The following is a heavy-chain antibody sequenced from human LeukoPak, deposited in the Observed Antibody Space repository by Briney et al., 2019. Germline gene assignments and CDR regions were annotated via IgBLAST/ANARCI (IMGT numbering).Heavy chain of an antibody. V-gene: IGHV3-23*01. D-gene: IGHD2-2*01. CDR3: AKGGDVAVVLAAGPYYAMDV. CDR1: GFTLSSYT. Sequence: GGSLRLSCVASGFTLSSYTLNWVRRAPGKGLEWVSVISRRGDTKYYADSVKGRFTISRDNSKNTVFLQMNSLSADDTATYYCAKGGDVAVVLAAGPYYAMDVWGQGTTVTVSS. J-gene: IGHJ6*02. CDR2: ISRRGDTK.